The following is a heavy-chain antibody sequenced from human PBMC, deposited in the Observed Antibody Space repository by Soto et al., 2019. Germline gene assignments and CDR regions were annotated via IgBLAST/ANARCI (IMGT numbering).Heavy chain of an antibody. J-gene: IGHJ5*02. V-gene: IGHV1-18*01. CDR2: ISTYNGNT. Sequence: GASVEVSCKASGYTFTSYGISWVRQAPGQGLEWMGWISTYNGNTNFTQKLQGRVTMTTDTSTSTAYMELRSLRSDDTAVYYCARDREYNWNYNWFDPGAREPWSPSPQ. CDR1: GYTFTSYG. CDR3: ARDREYNWNYNWFDP. D-gene: IGHD1-7*01.